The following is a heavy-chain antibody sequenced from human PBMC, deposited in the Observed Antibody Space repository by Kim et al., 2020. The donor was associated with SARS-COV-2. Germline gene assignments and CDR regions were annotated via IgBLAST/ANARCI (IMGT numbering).Heavy chain of an antibody. J-gene: IGHJ4*02. Sequence: GGSLRLSCAASGFTFSSHWMHWVRQAPGKGLVWVARVNGDGSTRAYADSVKGRFTISRDNAKNTLYLQMNSLRAEDTAVYYCARDRAPSRYWGPGTLVT. V-gene: IGHV3-74*01. D-gene: IGHD3-10*01. CDR3: ARDRAPSRY. CDR2: VNGDGSTR. CDR1: GFTFSSHW.